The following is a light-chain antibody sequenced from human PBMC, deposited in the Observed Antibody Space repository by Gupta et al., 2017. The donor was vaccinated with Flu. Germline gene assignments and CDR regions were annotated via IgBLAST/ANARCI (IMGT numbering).Light chain of an antibody. V-gene: IGLV2-11*03. CDR1: SIDVGSYDF. Sequence: TSIDVGSYDFIYWYQQRPDKAPKLIIHDVSRRPPWISDRFSGSKSGNTASLTIFGLQTEDEADYYCCSYAGRHTNVFGTGTKVTV. CDR2: DVS. CDR3: CSYAGRHTNV. J-gene: IGLJ1*01.